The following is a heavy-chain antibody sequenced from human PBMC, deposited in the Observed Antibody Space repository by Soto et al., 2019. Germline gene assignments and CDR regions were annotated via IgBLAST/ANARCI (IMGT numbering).Heavy chain of an antibody. CDR3: ARDFPGTMIVVDGAFDI. J-gene: IGHJ3*02. CDR1: GDSVSSNSAA. D-gene: IGHD3-22*01. V-gene: IGHV6-1*01. Sequence: SQTLSLTCAISGDSVSSNSAAWNCIIHSPSRFLEWLGRTYYRSKWYNDYAVSVKSRITINPDTSKNQFSLQLNSVTPEDTAVYYCARDFPGTMIVVDGAFDIWGQGTMVTVSS. CDR2: TYYRSKWYN.